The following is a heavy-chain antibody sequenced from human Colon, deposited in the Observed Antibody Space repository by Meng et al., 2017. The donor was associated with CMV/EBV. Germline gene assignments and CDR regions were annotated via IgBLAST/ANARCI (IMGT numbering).Heavy chain of an antibody. V-gene: IGHV3-11*01. D-gene: IGHD3-10*01. CDR2: LSSSGTSA. Sequence: RQAPGKGLEWISSLSSSGTSASYADSVKGRFSISRDDATNSRYLQMSNLTPGDTATYYCARDTKTLFYASGASPSREIGRSGYFFDPRGQGTLVTVSS. CDR3: ARDTKTLFYASGASPSREIGRSGYFFDP. J-gene: IGHJ5*02.